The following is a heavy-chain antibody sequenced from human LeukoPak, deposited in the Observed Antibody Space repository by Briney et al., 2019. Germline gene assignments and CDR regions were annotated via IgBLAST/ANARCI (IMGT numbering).Heavy chain of an antibody. CDR1: VYTFTIYA. CDR2: SSAINGNT. J-gene: IGHJ6*03. CDR3: ARVPYCGGDCYKNYYYYYMDV. V-gene: IGHV1-18*01. Sequence: GASVKVSCKSSVYTFTIYAISWVRQAPGQGLEWVVWSSAINGNTVYAQKLQGRVTLPTDTSTRTAYMELRSMRSDDTAVYYCARVPYCGGDCYKNYYYYYMDVWGKGTTVTVSS. D-gene: IGHD2-21*02.